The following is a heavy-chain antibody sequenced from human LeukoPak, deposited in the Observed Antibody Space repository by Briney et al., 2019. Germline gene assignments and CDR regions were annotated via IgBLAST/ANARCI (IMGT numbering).Heavy chain of an antibody. CDR2: IYYSGST. J-gene: IGHJ2*01. V-gene: IGHV4-59*01. CDR3: ARGDWYFDL. CDR1: GGSISSYF. Sequence: SETLSLTCTVSGGSISSYFYIWVRQPPGKGLEWIGYIYYSGSTNYNPSLKSRVTISVDTSKNQFSLKLSSVTAADTAVYYCARGDWYFDLWGRGTLVTVSS.